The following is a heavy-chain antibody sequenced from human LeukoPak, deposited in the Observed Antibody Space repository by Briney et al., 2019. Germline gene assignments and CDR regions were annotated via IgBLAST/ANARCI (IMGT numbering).Heavy chain of an antibody. Sequence: PGRSLRLSCAASGFTFSSYAMHWVRQAPGKGLEWVAAISHDGNNKYYAESVKGRFTISRDNSKNTLYLQMNSLRAEDTAVYYCAREMGWELTVFDYWGQGTLVTVSS. D-gene: IGHD1-26*01. CDR2: ISHDGNNK. V-gene: IGHV3-30*04. J-gene: IGHJ4*02. CDR1: GFTFSSYA. CDR3: AREMGWELTVFDY.